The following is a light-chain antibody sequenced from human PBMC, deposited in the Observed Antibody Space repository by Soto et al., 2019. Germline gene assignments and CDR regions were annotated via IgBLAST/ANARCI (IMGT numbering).Light chain of an antibody. J-gene: IGLJ2*01. CDR1: SSNIGGNT. Sequence: QSVLTQPPSASGTPGQRVTISCSGGSSNIGGNTVNWYQQLPGAALKLIIFSNSQRPSGVPDRFSGSKSGTSASLAIGGLQSEDEAEYYCSTWDDSLNGPLFGGGTKLTVL. CDR3: STWDDSLNGPL. V-gene: IGLV1-44*01. CDR2: SNS.